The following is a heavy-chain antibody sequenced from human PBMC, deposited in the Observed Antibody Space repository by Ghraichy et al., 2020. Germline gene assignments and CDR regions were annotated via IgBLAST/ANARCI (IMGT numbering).Heavy chain of an antibody. J-gene: IGHJ4*02. CDR2: IKQDESGK. CDR3: ARAGEYYYDSSGYYTY. CDR1: GFTFSSHW. V-gene: IGHV3-7*01. Sequence: GESLNISCAASGFTFSSHWMSWVRQAPGKGLEWVANIKQDESGKYYVDSVKGRFTISRDNAKNSLYLQMNSLRVEDTAVYYCARAGEYYYDSSGYYTYWGQGTLVTVSS. D-gene: IGHD3-22*01.